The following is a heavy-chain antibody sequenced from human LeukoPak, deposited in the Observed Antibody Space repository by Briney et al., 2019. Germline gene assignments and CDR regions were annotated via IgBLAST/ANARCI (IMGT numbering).Heavy chain of an antibody. V-gene: IGHV1-46*01. CDR3: AESYDFWRGYYIR. Sequence: ASVKVSCKASGYTFTSYYMHWVRQAPGQGLEWMGIINPSGGSTSYAPKFQGRVTMTRDTSTSTVYMELSSLRSEDTAVYYCAESYDFWRGYYIRWGQGTTVTVSS. J-gene: IGHJ6*02. CDR2: INPSGGST. D-gene: IGHD3-3*01. CDR1: GYTFTSYY.